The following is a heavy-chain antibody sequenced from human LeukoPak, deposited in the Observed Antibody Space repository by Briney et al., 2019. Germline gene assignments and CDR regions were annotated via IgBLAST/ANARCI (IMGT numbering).Heavy chain of an antibody. CDR3: ASGYDILTGALPTDPYGMDV. J-gene: IGHJ6*02. V-gene: IGHV3-30-3*01. Sequence: GGSLRLSCAASGFTFSSYAMHWVRKAPGKGLEWVAVISYDGSNKYYADSVKGRFTISRDNSKNTLYLQMNSLRAEDTAVYYCASGYDILTGALPTDPYGMDVWGQGTTVTVSS. D-gene: IGHD3-9*01. CDR1: GFTFSSYA. CDR2: ISYDGSNK.